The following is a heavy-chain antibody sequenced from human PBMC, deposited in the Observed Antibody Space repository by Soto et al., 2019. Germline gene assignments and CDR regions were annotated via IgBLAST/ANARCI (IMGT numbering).Heavy chain of an antibody. CDR2: IDPSDSYT. Sequence: PGESLKISCKGSGYSFTSYWISWVRQMPGKGLEWMGRIDPSDSYTNYSPSFQGHVTISADKSISTAYLQWSSLKASDTAMYYCATNFRYCSSTSCPVDYWGQGTLVTVS. J-gene: IGHJ4*02. CDR1: GYSFTSYW. V-gene: IGHV5-10-1*01. D-gene: IGHD2-2*01. CDR3: ATNFRYCSSTSCPVDY.